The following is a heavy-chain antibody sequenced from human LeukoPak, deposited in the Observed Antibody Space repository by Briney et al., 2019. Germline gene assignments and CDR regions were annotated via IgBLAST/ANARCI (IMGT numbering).Heavy chain of an antibody. CDR3: ASEGISSGYYDFDY. V-gene: IGHV3-64*02. D-gene: IGHD3-22*01. Sequence: PGGSLRLSCAASGFAFRTYAMHWVRQVPGEGLQYVSSISSNGGSTSYADSVKGRFTISRDNSKTTLYLQMSSLRAEDTAVYYCASEGISSGYYDFDYWGQGTLVTVSS. J-gene: IGHJ4*02. CDR2: ISSNGGST. CDR1: GFAFRTYA.